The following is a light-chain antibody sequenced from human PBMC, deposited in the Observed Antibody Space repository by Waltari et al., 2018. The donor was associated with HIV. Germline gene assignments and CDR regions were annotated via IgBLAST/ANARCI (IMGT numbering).Light chain of an antibody. V-gene: IGLV1-40*01. CDR3: QSYTSSISPWV. J-gene: IGLJ3*02. Sequence: QPVLTHPPSVPSAPGQWVATSCARSSSNHVPCYDVHRYHQHPGTAPKLLIHTHSHRPSGVSDRFSGSKSGTLASLTIAGLQAEDEADYYCQSYTSSISPWVFGGGTKLTVL. CDR2: THS. CDR1: SSNHVPCYD.